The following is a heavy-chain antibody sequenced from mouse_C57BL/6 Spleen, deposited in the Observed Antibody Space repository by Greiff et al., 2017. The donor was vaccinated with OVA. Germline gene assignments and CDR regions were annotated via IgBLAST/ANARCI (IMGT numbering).Heavy chain of an antibody. D-gene: IGHD1-1*01. V-gene: IGHV1-53*01. CDR3: ALIRSITTVVATDYAMDY. J-gene: IGHJ4*01. Sequence: QVQLQQPGTELVKPGASVKLSCKASGYTFTSYWMPWVKQRPGQGLEWIGNINPSNGGTNYNEKFKSKATLTVDKSSSTAYMQLSSLTSEDSAVYYCALIRSITTVVATDYAMDYWGQGTSGTVSS. CDR1: GYTFTSYW. CDR2: INPSNGGT.